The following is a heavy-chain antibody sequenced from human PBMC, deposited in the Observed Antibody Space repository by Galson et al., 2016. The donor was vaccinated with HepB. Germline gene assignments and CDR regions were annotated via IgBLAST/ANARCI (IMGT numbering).Heavy chain of an antibody. CDR1: KFLPTYD. CDR2: ISDGDT. D-gene: IGHD5-24*01. Sequence: VKVSCKASKFLPTYDISWVRQAPGQGLEWLGWISDGDTNYAQKFQGRVTITADESTNTAYMEVSSLKSEDTAVYYCASDGRDDFNYPYNWFDPWGHETLVTVSS. CDR3: ASDGRDDFNYPYNWFDP. J-gene: IGHJ5*02. V-gene: IGHV1-69*01.